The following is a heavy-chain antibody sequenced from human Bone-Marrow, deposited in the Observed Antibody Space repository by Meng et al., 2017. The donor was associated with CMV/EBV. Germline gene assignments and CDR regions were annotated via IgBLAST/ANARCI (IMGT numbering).Heavy chain of an antibody. D-gene: IGHD2-2*01. CDR2: ISYDGSNK. CDR3: ARRGFVVVPAAPFDY. Sequence: LSLTCAASGFTFSSYAMHWVRQAPGKGLEWVAVISYDGSNKYYADSVKGRFTISRDNAKNSLYLQMNSLRAEDTAVYYCARRGFVVVPAAPFDYWGQGTLVTVSS. J-gene: IGHJ4*02. V-gene: IGHV3-30-3*01. CDR1: GFTFSSYA.